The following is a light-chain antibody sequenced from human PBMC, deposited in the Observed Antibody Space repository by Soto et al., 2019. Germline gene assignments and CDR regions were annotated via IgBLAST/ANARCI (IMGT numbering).Light chain of an antibody. CDR1: QTISSW. CDR3: QHYNSYSEA. CDR2: KAS. V-gene: IGKV1-5*03. J-gene: IGKJ1*01. Sequence: DIQITQSPSTLSGSVGDRVTITCRASQTISSWLAWYQQKPGKAPKILIYKASTLKSGVPSRFSGSGSGTEFTLPISSLQPDDFETYYCQHYNSYSEAFGQGTKVDIK.